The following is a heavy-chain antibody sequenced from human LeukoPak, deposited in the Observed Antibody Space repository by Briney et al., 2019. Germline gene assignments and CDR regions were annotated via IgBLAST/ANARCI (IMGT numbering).Heavy chain of an antibody. D-gene: IGHD6-13*01. CDR3: VKGRISEDGLDF. CDR1: GFTFSRSA. Sequence: PGGSLRLSCAASGFTFSRSAVTWVRQTPGKGLDWVSSISSSGNTYYAVSVKGRFTISRDNSKNMLYLQMNSLRAEDTAVYYCVKGRISEDGLDFWGQGTLVTVSS. J-gene: IGHJ4*02. CDR2: ISSSGNT. V-gene: IGHV3-23*01.